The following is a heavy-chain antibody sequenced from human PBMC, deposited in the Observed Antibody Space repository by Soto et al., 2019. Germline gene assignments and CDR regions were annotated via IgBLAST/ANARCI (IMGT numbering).Heavy chain of an antibody. Sequence: EVQLVESGGGLVQPGGSLRLSCAASGFTFSSYSMNWVRQAPGKGLEWGSYISSSSSTIYYADSVKGRFTISRDKAKNSLYLQMNSLRAEDTAVYYCERAPRAYGSGSYYGYWGQGTLVTVSS. CDR3: ERAPRAYGSGSYYGY. D-gene: IGHD3-10*01. CDR2: ISSSSSTI. CDR1: GFTFSSYS. J-gene: IGHJ4*02. V-gene: IGHV3-48*01.